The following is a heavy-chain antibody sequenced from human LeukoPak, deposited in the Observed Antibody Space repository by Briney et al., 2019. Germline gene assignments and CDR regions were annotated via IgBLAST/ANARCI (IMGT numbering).Heavy chain of an antibody. CDR2: IFVGSGNT. CDR1: GFTFTSSA. CDR3: AAEPLYYDFWSEHRRFDP. D-gene: IGHD3-3*01. J-gene: IGHJ5*02. Sequence: SVSVSCKASGFTFTSSAMQWVRQARGQRLEWIGWIFVGSGNTNYAQKFQERVTITRDISTSTAYMELSSLRSEDTAVYYCAAEPLYYDFWSEHRRFDPWGQGTLVTVSS. V-gene: IGHV1-58*02.